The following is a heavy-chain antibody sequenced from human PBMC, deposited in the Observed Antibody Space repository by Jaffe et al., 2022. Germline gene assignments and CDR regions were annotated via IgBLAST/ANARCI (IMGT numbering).Heavy chain of an antibody. V-gene: IGHV3-21*01. J-gene: IGHJ6*03. CDR1: GFTFSSYS. CDR3: ARDPQSHDYGDHYYYYYMDV. Sequence: EVQLVESGGGLVKPGGSLRLSCAASGFTFSSYSMNWVRQAPGKGLEWVSSISSSSSYIYYADSVKGRFTISRDNAKNSLYLQMNSLRAEDTAVYYCARDPQSHDYGDHYYYYYMDVWGKGTTVTVSS. CDR2: ISSSSSYI. D-gene: IGHD4-17*01.